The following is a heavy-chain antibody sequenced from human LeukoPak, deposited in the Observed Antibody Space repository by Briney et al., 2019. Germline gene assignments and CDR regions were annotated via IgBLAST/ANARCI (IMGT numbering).Heavy chain of an antibody. CDR2: IRYDGSNK. J-gene: IGHJ4*02. Sequence: GGSLRLSCAASGFTFSSYGMHWVRQAPGKGLKWVAFIRYDGSNKYYADSVKGRFTISRDNSKNTLYLQMNSLRAEDTAVYYFAKGNSYAQQYFDYWGQGTLVTVSS. CDR3: AKGNSYAQQYFDY. CDR1: GFTFSSYG. V-gene: IGHV3-30*02. D-gene: IGHD5-18*01.